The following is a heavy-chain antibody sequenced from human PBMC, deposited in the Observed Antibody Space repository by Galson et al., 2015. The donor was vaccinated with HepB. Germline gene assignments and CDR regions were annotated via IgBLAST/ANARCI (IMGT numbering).Heavy chain of an antibody. CDR1: GGSFSGYY. J-gene: IGHJ5*02. V-gene: IGHV4-34*01. D-gene: IGHD1-26*01. CDR3: ARVQKSREWELLRWFDP. CDR2: INHSGST. Sequence: SETLSLTCAVYGGSFSGYYWSWIRQPPGKGLEWIGEINHSGSTNYNPSLKSRVTISVDTSKNQFSLKLSSVTAADTAVYYCARVQKSREWELLRWFDPWGQGTLVTVSS.